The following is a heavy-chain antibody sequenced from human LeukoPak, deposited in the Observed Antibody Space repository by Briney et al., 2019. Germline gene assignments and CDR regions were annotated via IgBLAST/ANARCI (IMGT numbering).Heavy chain of an antibody. CDR1: GFTFSSYS. CDR2: ISSSSSTI. D-gene: IGHD3-16*01. Sequence: PGGSLRLSCAASGFTFSSYSMNWVRQAPGKGLEWVSYISSSSSTIYYADSVKGRFTISRDNAKNSLYLQMNSLRADDTAVYYCARQTYYDYVWGSFLETPYFDYWGQGTLVTVSS. J-gene: IGHJ4*02. CDR3: ARQTYYDYVWGSFLETPYFDY. V-gene: IGHV3-48*04.